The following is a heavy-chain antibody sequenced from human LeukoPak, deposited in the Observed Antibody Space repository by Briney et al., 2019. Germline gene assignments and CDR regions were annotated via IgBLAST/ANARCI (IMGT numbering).Heavy chain of an antibody. CDR2: IFYSGIT. CDR3: ARVGSSSCFDY. D-gene: IGHD6-13*01. V-gene: IGHV4-59*08. CDR1: GDSITSYF. Sequence: SETLSLTCTVSGDSITSYFWSWIRQPPGKGLEWVGYIFYSGITNYNPSLKSRVTISVDTSKNQVSLKLSSVTAADTAVYFCARVGSSSCFDYWGQGTLVTVSS. J-gene: IGHJ4*02.